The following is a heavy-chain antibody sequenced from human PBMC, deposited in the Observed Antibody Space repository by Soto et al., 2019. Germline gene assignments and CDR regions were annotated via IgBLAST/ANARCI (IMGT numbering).Heavy chain of an antibody. D-gene: IGHD3-3*01. J-gene: IGHJ6*03. CDR3: ARVRLVTIFGVVIADYYYYMDV. CDR1: GGSFSGYY. V-gene: IGHV4-34*01. Sequence: SETLSLTCAVYGGSFSGYYWSWIRQPPGKGLEWIGEINHSGSTNYNPSLKSRVTISVDTSKNQFSLKLSSVTAADTAVYYCARVRLVTIFGVVIADYYYYMDVWGKGTTVTVSS. CDR2: INHSGST.